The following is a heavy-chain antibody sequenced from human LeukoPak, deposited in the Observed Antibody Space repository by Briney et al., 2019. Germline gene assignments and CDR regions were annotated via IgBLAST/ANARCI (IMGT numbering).Heavy chain of an antibody. Sequence: GASVKVSCKASGYTFTGYYMHWVRQAPGQGLEWMGWINPNSGGTNYAQKFQGRVTMTRDTSISTAYMELSRLRSEDTAVYYCARVSSSSGQSDYWGQGTLVTVSS. D-gene: IGHD6-6*01. CDR2: INPNSGGT. CDR1: GYTFTGYY. CDR3: ARVSSSSGQSDY. V-gene: IGHV1-2*02. J-gene: IGHJ4*02.